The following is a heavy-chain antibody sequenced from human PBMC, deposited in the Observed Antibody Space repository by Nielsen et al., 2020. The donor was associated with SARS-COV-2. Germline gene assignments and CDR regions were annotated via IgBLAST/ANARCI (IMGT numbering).Heavy chain of an antibody. CDR1: GYTFTNYA. D-gene: IGHD3-22*01. CDR2: INAGNGNT. V-gene: IGHV1-3*01. CDR3: ATERHYFDSSGTFDY. Sequence: ASVKVSCKASGYTFTNYAMHWVRQAPGQRLEWMGWINAGNGNTKYSQNFQGRVTITRDTSARTAYMELSSLRSKDTAIYYCATERHYFDSSGTFDYWGQGTQVTVSS. J-gene: IGHJ4*02.